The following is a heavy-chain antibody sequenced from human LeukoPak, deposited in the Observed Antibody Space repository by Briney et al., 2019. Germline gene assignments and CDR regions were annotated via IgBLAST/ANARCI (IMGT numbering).Heavy chain of an antibody. CDR3: ASSPVGYCSGGSCSTYPAS. Sequence: SETLSLTCSVSGGSISSHYWTWLRQPPRKGLEWIGYIFYSASPIYNPSLKSRVTISLDTSKNQFSLRLNSVTAEDTAVYFCASSPVGYCSGGSCSTYPASWGQGTLVTVSS. J-gene: IGHJ4*02. V-gene: IGHV4-59*11. CDR1: GGSISSHY. CDR2: IFYSASP. D-gene: IGHD2-15*01.